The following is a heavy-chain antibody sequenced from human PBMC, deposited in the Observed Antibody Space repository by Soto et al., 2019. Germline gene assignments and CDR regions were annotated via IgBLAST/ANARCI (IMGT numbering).Heavy chain of an antibody. CDR3: ARCDFGDYVPAPDD. CDR2: ISVYNGHT. D-gene: IGHD4-17*01. Sequence: QVHLMQSGAEVKSPGASVRVSCKASGYTFSSYSVSWVRQPPGQGLECMGWISVYNGHTNYAQKVQGRVNVTTDNSTSTAYMELRSLRSAATAVYLCARCDFGDYVPAPDDWGQGTL. J-gene: IGHJ4*02. CDR1: GYTFSSYS. V-gene: IGHV1-18*01.